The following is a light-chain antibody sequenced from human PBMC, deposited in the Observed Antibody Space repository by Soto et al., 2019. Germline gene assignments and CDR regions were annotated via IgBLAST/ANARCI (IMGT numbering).Light chain of an antibody. CDR2: AVS. J-gene: IGLJ1*01. CDR1: SSDVGNYDY. V-gene: IGLV2-14*03. Sequence: QSALTQPASVSGSPGQSITISCIGTSSDVGNYDYVSWYQQYPGKAPKLMIYAVSRRPSGVSNRFSGSKSGNTASLTISGLQAEDEADYYCTSYTPSSTYVFGTGTKLTVL. CDR3: TSYTPSSTYV.